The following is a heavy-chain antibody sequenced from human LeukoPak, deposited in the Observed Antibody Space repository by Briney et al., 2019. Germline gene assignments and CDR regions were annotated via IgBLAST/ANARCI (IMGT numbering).Heavy chain of an antibody. J-gene: IGHJ3*02. CDR1: GGSIRGYD. V-gene: IGHV4-59*13. D-gene: IGHD2/OR15-2a*01. CDR3: ARAPFTGDAFDI. Sequence: PSETLSLTCTVSGGSIRGYDWSWIRQPPGKGLEWIGYMYYSGSFNYNPSLKSRVTISGDTSTNHLSLNLIYVIAADTAVYYCARAPFTGDAFDIWGRGTMVTVSS. CDR2: MYYSGSF.